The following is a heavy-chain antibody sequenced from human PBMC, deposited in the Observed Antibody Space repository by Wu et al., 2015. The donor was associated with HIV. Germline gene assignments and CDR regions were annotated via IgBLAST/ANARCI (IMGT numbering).Heavy chain of an antibody. D-gene: IGHD6-19*01. J-gene: IGHJ4*02. CDR2: KTPLFNTP. CDR3: ARRRTVAGAPFDY. V-gene: IGHV1-69*05. Sequence: QAQLVQSGPEVKKPGASVKVSCKTSGSKFRSSTFNWLRQARGQGLEWVGGKTPLFNTPKYAQKFQGRVTITTDESTSTAYMELSSLTSEDTAVYYCARRRTVAGAPFDYVGPGNAGHRLL. CDR1: GSKFRSST.